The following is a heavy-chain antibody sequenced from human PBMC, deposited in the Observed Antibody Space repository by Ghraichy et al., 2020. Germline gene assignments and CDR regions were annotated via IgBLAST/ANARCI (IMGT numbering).Heavy chain of an antibody. CDR2: IYYTGGP. D-gene: IGHD2-21*02. CDR1: DDSVSSGDHY. V-gene: IGHV4-61*08. J-gene: IGHJ4*02. Sequence: SETPSLTCSVSDDSVSSGDHYWAWVRQSPGKGLEWIGYIYYTGGPNYNPSLKGRATISVDTSKDQFSLDLISVTAADTAVYYCARSTLLCSGDCYPNYFDSWGQGSLVTVSS. CDR3: ARSTLLCSGDCYPNYFDS.